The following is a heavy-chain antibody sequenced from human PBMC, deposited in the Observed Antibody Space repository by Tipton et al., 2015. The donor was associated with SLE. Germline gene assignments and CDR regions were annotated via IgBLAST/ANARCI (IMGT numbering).Heavy chain of an antibody. CDR3: ARVIAAPVDYYYGMDV. V-gene: IGHV4-61*09. J-gene: IGHJ6*02. CDR1: GGSISSGSYY. CDR2: IYTSGST. D-gene: IGHD6-6*01. Sequence: TLSLTCTVSGGSISSGSYYWSWIRQPAGKGLEWIGHIYTSGSTNYNPSLKSRVTISVDTSKNQFSLKLSSVTAADTAVHYCARVIAAPVDYYYGMDVWGQGTTVTVSS.